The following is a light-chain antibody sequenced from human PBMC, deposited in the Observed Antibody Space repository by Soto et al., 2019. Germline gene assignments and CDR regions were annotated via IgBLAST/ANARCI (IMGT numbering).Light chain of an antibody. CDR1: SSDVGGYNY. CDR2: EVS. J-gene: IGLJ2*01. V-gene: IGLV2-8*01. CDR3: ALYVGSGTVV. Sequence: QSVLTQPPSASGSPGQSVTISCTGTSSDVGGYNYASWYQQHPGKAPKLMIYEVSKRPSGVPDRFSGSILGNKAALTITGAQADDESDYYCALYVGSGTVVFGGGTKLTVL.